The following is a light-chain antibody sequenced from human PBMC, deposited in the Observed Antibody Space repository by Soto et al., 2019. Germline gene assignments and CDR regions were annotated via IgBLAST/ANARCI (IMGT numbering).Light chain of an antibody. V-gene: IGLV2-8*01. CDR2: DVY. J-gene: IGLJ2*01. Sequence: QSVLTQPPSASGSPGQAVTISCTGTSCDVGGYNYVSWYQHHPDKAPKLIIYDVYKRPSGVPDRFSGSKSGNSASLTVSGLQAEDEAEYYCSSYAASESFVVFGGGTKLTVL. CDR1: SCDVGGYNY. CDR3: SSYAASESFVV.